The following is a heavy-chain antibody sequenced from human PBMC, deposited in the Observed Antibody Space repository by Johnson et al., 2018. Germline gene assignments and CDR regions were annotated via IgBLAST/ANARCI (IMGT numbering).Heavy chain of an antibody. V-gene: IGHV3-15*07. CDR3: ARAGGTPSRDAFDI. D-gene: IGHD1-1*01. Sequence: VQLVESGGGLVEPGGSLRLSCVVSAFTFNNAWMNWVRQAPGKGLEWVGRIKTKTDGGTTDYAAPVKGRFTISRDDSKNSLYLQMNSLKTEDTAVYYCARAGGTPSRDAFDIRGQGTMVTVSS. CDR1: AFTFNNAW. CDR2: IKTKTDGGTT. J-gene: IGHJ3*02.